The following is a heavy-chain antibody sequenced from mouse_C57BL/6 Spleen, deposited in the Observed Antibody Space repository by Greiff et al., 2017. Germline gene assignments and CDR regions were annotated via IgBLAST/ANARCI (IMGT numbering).Heavy chain of an antibody. V-gene: IGHV1-22*01. CDR2: INPNNGGT. D-gene: IGHD2-2*01. Sequence: VQLKQSGPELVKPGASVKMSCKASGYTFTDYNMHWVKQSHGKSLEWIGYINPNNGGTSYNQKFKGKATLTVNKSSSTAYMELRSLTSEDSAVYYCARSSTMVTTNYWGQGTTLTVSS. CDR1: GYTFTDYN. J-gene: IGHJ2*01. CDR3: ARSSTMVTTNY.